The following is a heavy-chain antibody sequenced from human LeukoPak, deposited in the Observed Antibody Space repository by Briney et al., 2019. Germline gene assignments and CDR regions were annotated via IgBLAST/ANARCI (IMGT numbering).Heavy chain of an antibody. V-gene: IGHV3-21*01. J-gene: IGHJ4*02. Sequence: GGSLRLSCAASGFTFSSYSMNWVRQAPGKGLEWVSSISSSSSYIYYADSVKGRFTISRDNAKNSLYLQVNSLRAEDTAVYYCARALRAADGYNRNYYFDYWGQGTLVTVSS. D-gene: IGHD5-24*01. CDR1: GFTFSSYS. CDR3: ARALRAADGYNRNYYFDY. CDR2: ISSSSSYI.